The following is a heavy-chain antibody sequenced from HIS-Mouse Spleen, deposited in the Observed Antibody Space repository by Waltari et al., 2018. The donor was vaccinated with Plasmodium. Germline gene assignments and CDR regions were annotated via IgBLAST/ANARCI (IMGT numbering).Heavy chain of an antibody. V-gene: IGHV3-9*01. Sequence: EVQLVESGGGLVQPGRSLRLSCAASGFTFDDYAMHWVRQAPGKGLEWVSGIRWNSGSIGYADSVKGRFTISRDNAKNSLYLQMNSLRAEDTALYYCAKDRATAAAYYFDYWGQGTLVTVSS. CDR1: GFTFDDYA. D-gene: IGHD6-13*01. CDR2: IRWNSGSI. J-gene: IGHJ4*02. CDR3: AKDRATAAAYYFDY.